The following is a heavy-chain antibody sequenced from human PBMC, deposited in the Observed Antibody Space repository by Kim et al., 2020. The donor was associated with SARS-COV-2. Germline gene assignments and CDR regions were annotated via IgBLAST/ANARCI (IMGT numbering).Heavy chain of an antibody. CDR3: TRGSGYYYI. Sequence: GSTKSNSPLTSRVTISVDTSRNQFSLKLTSVTAADTAVYYCTRGSGYYYIWGQGTLVTVSS. V-gene: IGHV4-59*09. D-gene: IGHD3-22*01. J-gene: IGHJ4*02. CDR2: GST.